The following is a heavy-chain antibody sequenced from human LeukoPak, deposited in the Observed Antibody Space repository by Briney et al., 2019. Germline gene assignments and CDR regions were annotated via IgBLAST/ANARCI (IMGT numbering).Heavy chain of an antibody. CDR1: GFTFSDHA. Sequence: PGGSLRLSCAASGFTFSDHAMSWVRQAPGKGLEWVGRIRSRAKSYATAYGPSVRGRFTISRDDSKNTVYLQMNSLKSEDTAMYYCTFNHDYGDNWGQGTRVTVSS. D-gene: IGHD4-17*01. V-gene: IGHV3-73*01. J-gene: IGHJ4*02. CDR3: TFNHDYGDN. CDR2: IRSRAKSYAT.